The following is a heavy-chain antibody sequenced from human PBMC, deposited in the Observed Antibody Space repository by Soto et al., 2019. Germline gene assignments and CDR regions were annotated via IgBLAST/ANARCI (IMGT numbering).Heavy chain of an antibody. V-gene: IGHV3-53*01. CDR2: IYSGGST. CDR3: ARDITVAAPPGDY. D-gene: IGHD6-19*01. CDR1: GFTVSSNY. Sequence: GGSLRLSCAASGFTVSSNYMSWVRQAPGKGLEWVSVIYSGGSTYYADSVKGRFTISRDNSKNTLYLQMNSLRAEDTAVYYCARDITVAAPPGDYWGQGTLVTVSS. J-gene: IGHJ4*02.